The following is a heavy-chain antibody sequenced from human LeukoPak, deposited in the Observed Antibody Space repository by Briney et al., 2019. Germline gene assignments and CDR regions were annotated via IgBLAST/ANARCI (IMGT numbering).Heavy chain of an antibody. V-gene: IGHV4-30-2*01. J-gene: IGHJ5*02. CDR3: ARERGYCSSTSCHNWFDP. Sequence: SETLSLTCTVSGGSISSGGYYWSWIRQPPGKGLEWIGYIYHSGSTYYNPSLKSRVTTSVDRSKNQFSLKLSSVTAADTAVYYCARERGYCSSTSCHNWFDPWGQGTLVTVSS. CDR2: IYHSGST. CDR1: GGSISSGGYY. D-gene: IGHD2-2*01.